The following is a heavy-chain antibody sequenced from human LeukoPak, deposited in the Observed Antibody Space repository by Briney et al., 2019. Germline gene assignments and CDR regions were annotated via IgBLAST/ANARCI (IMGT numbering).Heavy chain of an antibody. CDR2: INPNSGGT. CDR3: ARVIGLQQSPWSLFDP. Sequence: GASVNVSCQASGYTFTGYYMHWVRQAPGQGLEWMGWINPNSGGTNYAQQLQGWVTMTSDTSISTAYMELSRLRSDDTAVYYCARVIGLQQSPWSLFDPWGQGTLVTVSS. CDR1: GYTFTGYY. V-gene: IGHV1-2*04. D-gene: IGHD6-13*01. J-gene: IGHJ5*02.